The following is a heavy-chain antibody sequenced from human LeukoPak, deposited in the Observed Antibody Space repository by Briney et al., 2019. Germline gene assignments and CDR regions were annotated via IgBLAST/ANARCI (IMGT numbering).Heavy chain of an antibody. D-gene: IGHD6-19*01. J-gene: IGHJ4*02. CDR3: AKAEGKNPTGGRWLD. CDR2: ISGSGGYT. Sequence: GGSLRLSCAGSGFSFSTYAMTWVRQAPGMGLESVSAISGSGGYTYSADSVKGRFTIYRDNSKNTLYLKMNSLRAEETDIYYCAKAEGKNPTGGRWLDWGQGTLVTVSS. V-gene: IGHV3-23*01. CDR1: GFSFSTYA.